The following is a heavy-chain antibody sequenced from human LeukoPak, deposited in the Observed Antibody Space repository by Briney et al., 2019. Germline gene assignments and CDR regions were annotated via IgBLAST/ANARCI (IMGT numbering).Heavy chain of an antibody. CDR1: GSTFSDHY. CDR2: SRNKANSYTT. V-gene: IGHV3-72*01. CDR3: ARDVPHNWFDT. Sequence: GGSLRLSCAASGSTFSDHYMDWVRQAPGKGLEWVGRSRNKANSYTTEYAASVKGRFTISRDVSKNSLHLQMNSLRAEDTAVYYCARDVPHNWFDTWGQGTLVTVSS. J-gene: IGHJ5*02.